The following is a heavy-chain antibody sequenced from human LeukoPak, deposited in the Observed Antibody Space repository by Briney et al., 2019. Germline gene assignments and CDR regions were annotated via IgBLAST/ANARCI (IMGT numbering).Heavy chain of an antibody. D-gene: IGHD2-15*01. Sequence: SQTLSLTCAISGDSVSSNSAAWNWIRQSPSRGLEWLGRTYYRSKWYNDYAVSVKSRITINPDTSKNQFSLQLNSVTPEDTAVYYCARDHIGGRAVAATPNRYFDYWGQGTLVTVSS. CDR3: ARDHIGGRAVAATPNRYFDY. V-gene: IGHV6-1*01. CDR2: TYYRSKWYN. CDR1: GDSVSSNSAA. J-gene: IGHJ4*02.